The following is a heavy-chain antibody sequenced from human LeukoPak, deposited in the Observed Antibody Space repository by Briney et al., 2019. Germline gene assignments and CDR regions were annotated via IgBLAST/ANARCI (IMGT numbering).Heavy chain of an antibody. CDR2: ISTSGSTI. CDR3: ARVGSIAAAGTPDY. Sequence: GGSLRLSCAASGFIFSTYEMHWVRQAPGKGLEWVSYISTSGSTIYYADSVKGRFTFSRDNAKNSLYLQMNSLRAEDTAVYYCARVGSIAAAGTPDYWGQGTLVTVSS. D-gene: IGHD6-13*01. V-gene: IGHV3-48*03. CDR1: GFIFSTYE. J-gene: IGHJ4*02.